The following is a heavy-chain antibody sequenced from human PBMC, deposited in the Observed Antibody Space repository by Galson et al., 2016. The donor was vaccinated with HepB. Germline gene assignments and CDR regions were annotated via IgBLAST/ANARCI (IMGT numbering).Heavy chain of an antibody. Sequence: QSGAEVKKPGESLKISCKGSGYSFISYWIGWVRQMPGKGLEWMGIIYPGDSDTRYSPSFQGQVAISADKSVSTAYLQWSSLKASDTAMHYCARGQSSSWYKDYFDYWGQGTLVTVSS. J-gene: IGHJ4*02. CDR3: ARGQSSSWYKDYFDY. CDR2: IYPGDSDT. V-gene: IGHV5-51*01. D-gene: IGHD6-13*01. CDR1: GYSFISYW.